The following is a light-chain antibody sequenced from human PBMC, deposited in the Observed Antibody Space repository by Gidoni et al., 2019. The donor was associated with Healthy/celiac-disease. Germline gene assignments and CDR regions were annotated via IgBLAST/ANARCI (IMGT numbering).Light chain of an antibody. CDR2: GAS. Sequence: EIVLTPSPGTLSLSPGERATLSCRASQSVSSSYLAWYQQKPGQAPRLRIYGASSRATGIPDRFSGSGSGTDFTLTISRLEPEDFAVYYCQRYGSSPVTFGQGTKVEIK. CDR1: QSVSSSY. V-gene: IGKV3-20*01. CDR3: QRYGSSPVT. J-gene: IGKJ1*01.